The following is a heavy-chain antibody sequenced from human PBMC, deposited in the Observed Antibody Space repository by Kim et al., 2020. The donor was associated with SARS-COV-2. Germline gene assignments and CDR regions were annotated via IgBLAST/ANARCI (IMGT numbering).Heavy chain of an antibody. Sequence: GGSLRLSCAASGFTFSSYSMNWVRQAPGKGLEWVSYISSSSSTIYYADSVKGRFTISRDNAKNSLYLQMNSLRDEDTAVYYCASGSTVTAEMYYYYGMDVWGQGTTVTVSS. CDR2: ISSSSSTI. CDR1: GFTFSSYS. V-gene: IGHV3-48*02. CDR3: ASGSTVTAEMYYYYGMDV. J-gene: IGHJ6*02. D-gene: IGHD4-17*01.